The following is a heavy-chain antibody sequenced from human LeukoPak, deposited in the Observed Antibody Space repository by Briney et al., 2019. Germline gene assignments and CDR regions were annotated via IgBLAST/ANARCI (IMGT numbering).Heavy chain of an antibody. J-gene: IGHJ4*02. CDR3: ARGHGNYGSGSSYPSLDY. Sequence: ASVKVSCKASGGTFSSYAISWVRQAPGQGLEWMGGIIPIFGTANYAQKFQGRVTITADESTSTAYMELSSLRSEDTAVYYCARGHGNYGSGSSYPSLDYWGQGTLVTVSS. D-gene: IGHD3-10*01. V-gene: IGHV1-69*13. CDR2: IIPIFGTA. CDR1: GGTFSSYA.